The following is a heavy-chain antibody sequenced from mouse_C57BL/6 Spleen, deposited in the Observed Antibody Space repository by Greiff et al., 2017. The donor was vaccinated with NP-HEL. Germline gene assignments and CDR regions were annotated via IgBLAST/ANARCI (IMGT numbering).Heavy chain of an antibody. V-gene: IGHV1-54*01. D-gene: IGHD2-5*01. CDR2: INPGSGGT. Sequence: VQLQQSGAELVRPGTSVKVSCKASGYAFTNYLIEWVKQRPGQGLEWIGVINPGSGGTNYNEKFKGKATLTADKSSSTAYMQLSSMTSEDSAVYYCARSGSNYGYFVVWGTGTTVTVSS. CDR1: GYAFTNYL. CDR3: ARSGSNYGYFVV. J-gene: IGHJ1*03.